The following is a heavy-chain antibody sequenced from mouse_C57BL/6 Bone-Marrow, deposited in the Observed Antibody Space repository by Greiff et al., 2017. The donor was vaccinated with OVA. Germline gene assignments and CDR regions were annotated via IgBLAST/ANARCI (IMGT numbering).Heavy chain of an antibody. CDR1: GYTFTEYT. V-gene: IGHV1-62-2*01. Sequence: QVQLKESGAELVKPGASVKLSCKASGYTFTEYTIHWVKQRSGQGLEWIGWFYPGSGSIKYNEKFKDKATLTAAKSSSTASMELSRLTSEDYAVYFCARHETYDYEFDYWGQGTTLTVSA. CDR2: FYPGSGSI. J-gene: IGHJ2*01. CDR3: ARHETYDYEFDY. D-gene: IGHD2-4*01.